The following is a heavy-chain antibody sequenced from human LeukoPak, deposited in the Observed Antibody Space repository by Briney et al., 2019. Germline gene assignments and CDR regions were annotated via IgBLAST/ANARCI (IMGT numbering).Heavy chain of an antibody. D-gene: IGHD5-18*01. J-gene: IGHJ4*02. Sequence: ASVTVSCTASGYTFPSFDINWVRQAPGQGLEWMGWLNPDTGNTGYAENFRGRVTITMNTSISTAYMELSSLRSEDTAVYYCARGSALRGYSYGFDYWGQGTLITASS. CDR2: LNPDTGNT. V-gene: IGHV1-8*03. CDR1: GYTFPSFD. CDR3: ARGSALRGYSYGFDY.